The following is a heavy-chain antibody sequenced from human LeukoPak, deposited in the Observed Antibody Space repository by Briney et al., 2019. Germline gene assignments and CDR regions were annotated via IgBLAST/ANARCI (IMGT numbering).Heavy chain of an antibody. Sequence: PGGSLRLSCAASGFTFSTFSVNWVRQAPGKGLEWVSYIGANSAIFHADSVKGRFTISRDNAKNSLSLQMNSLRDDDTALYYCAREGYYGAFDIWGQGTMVTVSS. CDR3: AREGYYGAFDI. V-gene: IGHV3-48*02. CDR2: IGANSAI. D-gene: IGHD3-10*01. J-gene: IGHJ3*02. CDR1: GFTFSTFS.